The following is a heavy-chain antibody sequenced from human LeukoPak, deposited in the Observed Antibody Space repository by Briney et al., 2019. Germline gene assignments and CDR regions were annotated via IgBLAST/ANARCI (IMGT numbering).Heavy chain of an antibody. CDR1: GGSFSTYY. V-gene: IGHV4-34*01. Sequence: SETLSPTCAVYGGSFSTYYWSWIRQPPGKGPEWIGEINHRGTTNYKPSLKSRVAISVETSKNQFSLRLSSVTAADTAVYYCARTVAAILFDYWGQGTLVTVSP. CDR2: INHRGTT. J-gene: IGHJ4*02. CDR3: ARTVAAILFDY. D-gene: IGHD5-18*01.